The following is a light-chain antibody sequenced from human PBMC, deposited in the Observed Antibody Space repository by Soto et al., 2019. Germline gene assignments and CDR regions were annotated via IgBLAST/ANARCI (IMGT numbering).Light chain of an antibody. J-gene: IGKJ1*01. CDR3: QQSFNPPRT. V-gene: IGKV1-39*01. CDR2: GAS. Sequence: DIQMTQSPSSLSASVGDRVTITCRASQSIRTYVNWYQQKPGKAHNLLIYGASSLQSGVPSRFSGSGSGTDFSLTISSLQPDDFATYYCQQSFNPPRTFGQGTKVEIK. CDR1: QSIRTY.